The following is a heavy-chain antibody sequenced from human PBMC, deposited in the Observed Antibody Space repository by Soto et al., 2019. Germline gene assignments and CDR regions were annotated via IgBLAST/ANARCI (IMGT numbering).Heavy chain of an antibody. CDR3: ARFSGSSSLSAYYYYGMDV. D-gene: IGHD6-6*01. Sequence: ASVKVSCKASGGTFSSYAISWVRQAPGQGLEWMGGIIPIFGTANYAQKFQGRVTITADESTSTAYMELSSLRSEDAAVYYCARFSGSSSLSAYYYYGMDVWGQGTTVTV. V-gene: IGHV1-69*13. CDR1: GGTFSSYA. CDR2: IIPIFGTA. J-gene: IGHJ6*02.